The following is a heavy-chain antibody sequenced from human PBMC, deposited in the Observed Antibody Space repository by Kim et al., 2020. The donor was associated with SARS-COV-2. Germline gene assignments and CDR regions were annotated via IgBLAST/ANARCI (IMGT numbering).Heavy chain of an antibody. CDR3: ARARVPGRVSEYGIDL. Sequence: SETLSLTCTVSSDSITLYYCNWVRQSPGRGLEWIGNIYYTGSANYNPSLRSRVRMSFAAPKSQFSLRLRSVTVDDTAVDYCARARVPGRVSEYGIDLWGQGTPVTVSS. J-gene: IGHJ6*02. CDR1: SDSITLYY. D-gene: IGHD3-3*01. CDR2: IYYTGSA. V-gene: IGHV4-59*13.